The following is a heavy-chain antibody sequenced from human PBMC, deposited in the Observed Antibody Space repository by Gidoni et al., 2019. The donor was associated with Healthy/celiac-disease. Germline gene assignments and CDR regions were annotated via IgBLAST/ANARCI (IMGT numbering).Heavy chain of an antibody. J-gene: IGHJ6*02. D-gene: IGHD5-12*01. CDR3: AKLEGYSGYDHYYYGMDV. Sequence: EVQLLESGGGLVQPGGSLRLSCAASGFTFSSYAMSWVRQAPGKGLGWVSAISGSGGSTYYADSVKGRFTISRDNSKNTLYLQMNSLRAEDTAVYYCAKLEGYSGYDHYYYGMDVWGQGTTVTVSS. CDR1: GFTFSSYA. V-gene: IGHV3-23*01. CDR2: ISGSGGST.